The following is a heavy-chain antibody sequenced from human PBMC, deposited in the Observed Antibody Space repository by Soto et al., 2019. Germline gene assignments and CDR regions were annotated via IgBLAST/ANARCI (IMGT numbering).Heavy chain of an antibody. D-gene: IGHD7-27*01. CDR2: IYYSGST. V-gene: IGHV4-59*08. Sequence: PSETLSLTCTVSGGSISSYYWSWIRQPPGKGLEWIGYIYYSGSTNYNPSLKSRVTISVDTSKNQFSLKLSSVTAADTAVYYCARHGGPNWDPYYYYYMDVWGKGTTVTVSS. J-gene: IGHJ6*03. CDR3: ARHGGPNWDPYYYYYMDV. CDR1: GGSISSYY.